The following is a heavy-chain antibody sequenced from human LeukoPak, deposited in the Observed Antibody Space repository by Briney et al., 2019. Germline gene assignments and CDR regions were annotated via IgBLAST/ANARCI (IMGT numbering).Heavy chain of an antibody. Sequence: ASVKVSCKASGYTFTGRYMHWVRQAPGQGLEWMGWINPNSGGTNYAQKFQGRVTMTRDTSISTAYMELSRLRSDDTAVYYYARGGGYCSGGSCYGYFDYWGQGTLVTVSS. V-gene: IGHV1-2*02. CDR3: ARGGGYCSGGSCYGYFDY. J-gene: IGHJ4*02. CDR1: GYTFTGRY. CDR2: INPNSGGT. D-gene: IGHD2-15*01.